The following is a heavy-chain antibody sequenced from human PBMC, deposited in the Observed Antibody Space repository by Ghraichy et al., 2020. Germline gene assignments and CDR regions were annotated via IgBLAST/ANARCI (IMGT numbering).Heavy chain of an antibody. Sequence: SETLSLTCTVSGGSISSYYWSWIRQPPGKGLEWIGYIYTSGSTNYNPSLKSRVTISVDTSKNQFSLKLSSVTAADTAVYYCARSSYYYDSSGYYGHFDYWGQGTLVTVSS. D-gene: IGHD3-22*01. CDR3: ARSSYYYDSSGYYGHFDY. CDR2: IYTSGST. CDR1: GGSISSYY. V-gene: IGHV4-4*09. J-gene: IGHJ4*02.